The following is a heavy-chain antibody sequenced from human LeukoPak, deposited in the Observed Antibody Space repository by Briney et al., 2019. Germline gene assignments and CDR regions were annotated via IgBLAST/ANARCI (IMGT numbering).Heavy chain of an antibody. Sequence: SETLSLTCTVSGGSISGSCWSWIRQPPGKALDWIGGIYYTGSTSYNLSLKSRVTMSVDTSKNQFSLQVRSVTAADTAVYYCARYGVYGDYDYWGQGTLVTVSS. CDR3: ARYGVYGDYDY. D-gene: IGHD4-17*01. J-gene: IGHJ4*02. CDR2: IYYTGST. CDR1: GGSISGSC. V-gene: IGHV4-59*12.